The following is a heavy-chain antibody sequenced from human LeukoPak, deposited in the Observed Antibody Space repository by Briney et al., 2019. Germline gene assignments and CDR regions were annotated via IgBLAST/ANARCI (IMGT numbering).Heavy chain of an antibody. CDR3: AKADGDYYDSSGSFDY. Sequence: GGSLRLSCAASGFTFSSYAMSWVHQAPGKGLEWVSAISGSGGSTYYADSVKGRFTISRDNSKNTLYLQMNSLRAEDTAVYYCAKADGDYYDSSGSFDYWGQGTLVIVSS. D-gene: IGHD3-22*01. CDR1: GFTFSSYA. V-gene: IGHV3-23*01. CDR2: ISGSGGST. J-gene: IGHJ4*02.